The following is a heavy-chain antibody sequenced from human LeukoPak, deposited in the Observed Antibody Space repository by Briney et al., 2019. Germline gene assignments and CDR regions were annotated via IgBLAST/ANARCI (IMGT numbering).Heavy chain of an antibody. J-gene: IGHJ3*02. CDR1: GFTFSNYW. CDR2: IKQDGTQK. V-gene: IGHV3-7*05. D-gene: IGHD2-21*02. Sequence: GGSLRLSCAASGFTFSNYWMSWVRQAPAKGLEWVADIKQDGTQKYYVDSVEGRFTISRDNAKNSLYLQMNSLRVEDTAVYYCARDCGSDCSQAFDIWGQGTMVTVSS. CDR3: ARDCGSDCSQAFDI.